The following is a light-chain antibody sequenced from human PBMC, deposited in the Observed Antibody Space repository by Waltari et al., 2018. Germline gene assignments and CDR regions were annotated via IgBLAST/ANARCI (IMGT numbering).Light chain of an antibody. J-gene: IGKJ1*01. CDR2: KTS. V-gene: IGKV1-5*03. CDR3: QHYNSYSPWT. Sequence: DIQITQSPSTLSASVGDRVTITCRASQSISDWLAWYQQKPGKAPELLIYKTSTLESGVPSRFSGSGSGTEFTLTITSLQPDDCASYFCQHYNSYSPWTFGQGTKVETK. CDR1: QSISDW.